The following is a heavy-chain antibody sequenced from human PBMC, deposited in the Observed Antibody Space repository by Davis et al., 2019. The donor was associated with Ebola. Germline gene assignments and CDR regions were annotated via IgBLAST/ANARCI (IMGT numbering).Heavy chain of an antibody. CDR1: GYTLTGYY. J-gene: IGHJ4*02. D-gene: IGHD3-22*01. Sequence: ASVKVSCKASGYTLTGYYMHWVRQAPGQGLEWMGIINPSGCSKSYAQKFQGRVTMTRDTSTSTVHMELSNLKFEDTAVYYCARGGVYYDSSGPSAYWGQETLFTVSS. CDR3: ARGGVYYDSSGPSAY. CDR2: INPSGCSK. V-gene: IGHV1-46*01.